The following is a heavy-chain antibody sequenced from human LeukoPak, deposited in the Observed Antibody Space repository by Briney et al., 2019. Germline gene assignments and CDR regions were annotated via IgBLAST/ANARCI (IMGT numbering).Heavy chain of an antibody. CDR2: INHSGST. J-gene: IGHJ4*02. Sequence: SXTLSLTCAVYGGSFSGYYWSWIRQPPGKGLEWIGEINHSGSTNYNPSLKSRVTISVDTSKNQFSLKLSSVTAADTAVYYCARGVGWYCSGGSCYWDYWGQGTLVTVSS. V-gene: IGHV4-34*01. CDR1: GGSFSGYY. D-gene: IGHD2-15*01. CDR3: ARGVGWYCSGGSCYWDY.